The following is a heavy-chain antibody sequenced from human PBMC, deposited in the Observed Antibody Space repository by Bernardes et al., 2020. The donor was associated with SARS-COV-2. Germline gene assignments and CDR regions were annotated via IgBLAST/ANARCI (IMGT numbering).Heavy chain of an antibody. CDR2: ISYEASTT. V-gene: IGHV3-30*03. Sequence: GGSLRLSCAASGFTFSRFGMHWVRQAPGKGLEWLSLISYEASTTKYADSVRGRFTISRDNSNNTLYLQMNGLRPDDTAVYYCVRSSSDFDHWGQGTLVTVSS. CDR3: VRSSSDFDH. D-gene: IGHD2-2*01. CDR1: GFTFSRFG. J-gene: IGHJ4*02.